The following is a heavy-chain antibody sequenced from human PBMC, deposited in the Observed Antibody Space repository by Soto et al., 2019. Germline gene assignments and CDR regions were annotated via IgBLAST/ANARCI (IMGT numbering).Heavy chain of an antibody. CDR2: ISSSSSYT. CDR3: ASSLRDYYDSSGCHAFDI. Sequence: GGSLRLSCAASGFTFSDYYMSWIRQAPGKGLEWVSYISSSSSYTNYADSVKGRFTISRDNAKNSLYLQMNSLRAEDTAVYYCASSLRDYYDSSGCHAFDIWGQGTMVTVSS. V-gene: IGHV3-11*06. D-gene: IGHD3-22*01. J-gene: IGHJ3*02. CDR1: GFTFSDYY.